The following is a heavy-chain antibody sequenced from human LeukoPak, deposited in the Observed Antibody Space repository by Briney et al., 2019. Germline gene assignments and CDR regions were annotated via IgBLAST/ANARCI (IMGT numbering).Heavy chain of an antibody. J-gene: IGHJ3*02. V-gene: IGHV4-61*08. D-gene: IGHD3-22*01. CDR2: IYHSGST. CDR3: ARLDVYYDSSGYYPDAFDI. Sequence: SETLSLTCTVSGGSISSGGYYWSWIRQPPGKGLEWIGYIYHSGSTNYNPSLKSRVTISVDTSKNQFSLKLSSVTAADTAVYYCARLDVYYDSSGYYPDAFDIWGQGTMVTVSS. CDR1: GGSISSGGYY.